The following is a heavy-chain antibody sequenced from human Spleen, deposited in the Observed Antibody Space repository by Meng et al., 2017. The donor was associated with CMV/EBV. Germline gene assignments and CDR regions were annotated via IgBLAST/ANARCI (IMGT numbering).Heavy chain of an antibody. CDR2: VHYSGST. CDR3: TRGAAAYP. J-gene: IGHJ5*02. Sequence: LYLTCSVSGGSISTDGYYWNWIRQLPGKGLEWIGFVHYSGSTSYNPSLKSRVTISADTSKNQFSLKLTSLSVADTAVYYCTRGAAAYPWGRGTLVTVSS. V-gene: IGHV4-31*03. CDR1: GGSISTDGYY. D-gene: IGHD6-25*01.